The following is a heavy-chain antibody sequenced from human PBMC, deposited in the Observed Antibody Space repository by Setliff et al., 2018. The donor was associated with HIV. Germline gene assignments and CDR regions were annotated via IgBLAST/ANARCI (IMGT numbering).Heavy chain of an antibody. V-gene: IGHV1-24*01. D-gene: IGHD3-22*01. CDR2: FDPEDGEK. J-gene: IGHJ4*02. Sequence: GASVKVSCKVPGYTLAEISMHWVRQAPGKGLEWMGGFDPEDGEKVYAQRFQGTVTMTEDTSTDTAYMELTSLTSEDTAVYYCATITFYYDSSGSQNKKSYFFDYWGQGTLVTVSS. CDR3: ATITFYYDSSGSQNKKSYFFDY. CDR1: GYTLAEIS.